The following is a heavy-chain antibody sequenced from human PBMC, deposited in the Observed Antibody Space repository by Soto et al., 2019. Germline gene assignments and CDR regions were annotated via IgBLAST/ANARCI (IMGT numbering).Heavy chain of an antibody. CDR3: TRELVYAAFDI. V-gene: IGHV3-49*03. Sequence: GGSLRLSCTASGFTFGDYAMSWFRQAPGKGLEWVGFIRSKAYGGTTEYAAPVKGRFTISRDDSKSIAYLQMNSLKTEDTAVYYCTRELVYAAFDIWGQGTMVTVSS. D-gene: IGHD4-17*01. CDR1: GFTFGDYA. CDR2: IRSKAYGGTT. J-gene: IGHJ3*02.